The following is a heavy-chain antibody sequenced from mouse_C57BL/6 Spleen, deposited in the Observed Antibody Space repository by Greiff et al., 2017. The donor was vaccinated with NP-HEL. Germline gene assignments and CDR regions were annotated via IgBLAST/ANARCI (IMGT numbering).Heavy chain of an antibody. J-gene: IGHJ2*01. D-gene: IGHD2-4*01. CDR1: GFTFSDYG. Sequence: EVMLVESGGGLVKPGGSLKLSCAASGFTFSDYGMHWVRQAPEKGLEWVAYISSGSSTIYYADTVKGRFTISRDNAKNTLFLQMTSLRSEDTAMYYCASYYDYDEGYFDYWGQGTTLTVSS. V-gene: IGHV5-17*01. CDR3: ASYYDYDEGYFDY. CDR2: ISSGSSTI.